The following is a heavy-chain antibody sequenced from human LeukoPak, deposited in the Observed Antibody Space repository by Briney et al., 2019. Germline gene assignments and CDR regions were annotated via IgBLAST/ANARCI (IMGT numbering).Heavy chain of an antibody. D-gene: IGHD2-2*01. CDR1: GYSFTSYW. V-gene: IGHV5-51*01. Sequence: GESLKISCKGSGYSFTSYWIGWVRQMPGKGLEWMGIIYPGDSDTRYSPSFQGQATISADKSISTAYLKWSSLKASDTAMYYCARLPYCSSTSCYDSYSYGMDVWGQGTTVTVSS. CDR2: IYPGDSDT. CDR3: ARLPYCSSTSCYDSYSYGMDV. J-gene: IGHJ6*02.